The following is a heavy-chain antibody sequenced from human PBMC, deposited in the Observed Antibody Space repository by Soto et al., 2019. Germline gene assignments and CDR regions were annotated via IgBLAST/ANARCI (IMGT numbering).Heavy chain of an antibody. J-gene: IGHJ4*02. V-gene: IGHV4-59*01. CDR2: IYYSGST. D-gene: IGHD3-16*01. CDR3: ARDVGPDY. CDR1: GVSISTYY. Sequence: SETLSLTCTVSGVSISTYYWSWIRQPPGKGLEWIGYIYYSGSTNYNPSLKSRVTISVDTSKNQFSLKLSSVTAADTAVYYCARDVGPDYWGQGTLVTVSS.